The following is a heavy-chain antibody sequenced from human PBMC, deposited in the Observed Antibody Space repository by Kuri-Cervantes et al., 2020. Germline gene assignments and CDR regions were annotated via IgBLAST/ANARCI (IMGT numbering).Heavy chain of an antibody. J-gene: IGHJ4*02. V-gene: IGHV3-30*18. CDR3: AKAHRRKSFGEFDY. Sequence: GESLKISCAASGFTFDDYAMHWVRQAPGKGLEWVAVISYDGSNKYYADSVKGRFTISRDNSKNTLYLQMNSLRAEDTAVYYCAKAHRRKSFGEFDYWGQGTLVTVSS. D-gene: IGHD3-10*01. CDR2: ISYDGSNK. CDR1: GFTFDDYA.